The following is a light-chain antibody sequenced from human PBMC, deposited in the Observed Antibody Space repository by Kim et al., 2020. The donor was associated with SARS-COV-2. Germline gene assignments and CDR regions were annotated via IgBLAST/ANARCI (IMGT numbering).Light chain of an antibody. J-gene: IGKJ1*01. CDR3: QQYDNYPLA. V-gene: IGKV1-5*01. CDR1: QSVSGW. CDR2: AAF. Sequence: ASVGDRVSITCLATQSVSGWLACYQQKPGRAPKVLIYAAFTLESGVPSMFSGSGSGTEFTLTISSLQPDHFATYYYQQYDNYPLAFCQGTK.